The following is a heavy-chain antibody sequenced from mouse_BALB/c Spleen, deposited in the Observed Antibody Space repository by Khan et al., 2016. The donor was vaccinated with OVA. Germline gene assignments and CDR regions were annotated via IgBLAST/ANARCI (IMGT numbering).Heavy chain of an antibody. D-gene: IGHD2-3*01. Sequence: VQLKESGPGLVKPSQSLSLTCTVTGYSITNDYAWNWIRQFPGNKLEWMGYINDSGSTNYNPALKSRISINRDTSKNQFFLQLNSVTTANTATYYCERDGSRYNEAIAYWGQGTPVTVSS. V-gene: IGHV3-2*02. J-gene: IGHJ4*01. CDR1: GYSITNDYA. CDR3: ERDGSRYNEAIAY. CDR2: INDSGST.